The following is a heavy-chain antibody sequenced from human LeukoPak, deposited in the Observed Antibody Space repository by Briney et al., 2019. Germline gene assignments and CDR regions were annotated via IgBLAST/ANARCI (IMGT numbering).Heavy chain of an antibody. V-gene: IGHV4/OR15-8*01. CDR2: IYHSGST. D-gene: IGHD3-10*01. J-gene: IGHJ5*02. CDR3: ARTSRINMDHGP. CDR1: GGSISNTNW. Sequence: SETLSLTCGVSGGSISNTNWWTWVGQPPGKGLGWIGDIYHSGSTNYNPSLKSRVTISVDKSNNQFSLKLSSVTAADTAVYYCARTSRINMDHGPCGQGTLVTVSS.